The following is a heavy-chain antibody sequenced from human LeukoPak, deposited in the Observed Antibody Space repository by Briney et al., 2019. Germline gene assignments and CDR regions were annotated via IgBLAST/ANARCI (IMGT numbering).Heavy chain of an antibody. CDR3: ARDRGYSGYDYPLDY. CDR1: GFTFSSYS. D-gene: IGHD5-12*01. CDR2: ISSSSSYI. J-gene: IGHJ4*02. Sequence: GGSLRLSCAASGFTFSSYSMNWVRQAPGKGLEWVSSISSSSSYIYYADSVKGRFTISRDNSKNTLYLQMGSLRAEDMAVYCCARDRGYSGYDYPLDYWGQGTLVTVSS. V-gene: IGHV3-21*01.